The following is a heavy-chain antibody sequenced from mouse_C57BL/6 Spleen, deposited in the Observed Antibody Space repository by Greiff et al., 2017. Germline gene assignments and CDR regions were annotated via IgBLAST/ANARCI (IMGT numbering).Heavy chain of an antibody. J-gene: IGHJ2*01. CDR2: ISPGDGGT. CDR3: AGDSSGYENVDY. D-gene: IGHD3-2*02. Sequence: QVQLQQSGAELVKPGASVKISCKASGYAFSSYWMNWVHQSPGKGLEWIGQISPGDGGTNYNGKFKGKATLTVDKSSSTAYMQLRSLTSEDSAVYFCAGDSSGYENVDYGGQGTTRTVSS. CDR1: GYAFSSYW. V-gene: IGHV1-80*01.